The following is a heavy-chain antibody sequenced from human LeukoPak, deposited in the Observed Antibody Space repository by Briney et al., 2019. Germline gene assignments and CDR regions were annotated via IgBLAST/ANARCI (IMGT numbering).Heavy chain of an antibody. V-gene: IGHV1-46*01. D-gene: IGHD1-26*01. Sequence: ASVKVSCKASGYTFTSYYMHWVRQAPGQGLEWMGIINPSGGSTRYAQKFQGRVTMTRDMSTNTVYMELSSLRFEDTAVYYCARDRELLPQYYFDYWGQGTLVTVSS. CDR2: INPSGGST. CDR1: GYTFTSYY. CDR3: ARDRELLPQYYFDY. J-gene: IGHJ4*02.